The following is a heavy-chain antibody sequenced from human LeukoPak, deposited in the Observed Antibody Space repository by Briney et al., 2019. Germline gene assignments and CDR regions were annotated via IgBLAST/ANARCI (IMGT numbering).Heavy chain of an antibody. D-gene: IGHD2-2*01. J-gene: IGHJ6*02. CDR2: INPSGGST. CDR1: GYTFTSYY. V-gene: IGHV1-46*01. CDR3: ARDCRRRQYQLLVYGMDV. Sequence: ASVKVSCKASGYTFTSYYMHWVRQVPGQGLEWMGIINPSGGSTSYAQKFQGRVTMTRDTSTSTVYMELSSLRSEDTAVYYCARDCRRRQYQLLVYGMDVWGQGTTVTVSS.